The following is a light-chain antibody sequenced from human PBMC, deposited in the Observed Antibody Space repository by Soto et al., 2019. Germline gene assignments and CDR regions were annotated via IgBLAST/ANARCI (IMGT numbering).Light chain of an antibody. CDR3: SSYAGNNIYYV. CDR1: NQEICGYKF. Sequence: SLLTQPPSPSGAPGQSVTLSCTGTNQEICGYKFFSWYQQHPGKAPILMIFEVSKRPSGVPDRFSGSKSGSTASLTVSGLQAEDEADYYCSSYAGNNIYYVFGTGTKVTVL. CDR2: EVS. J-gene: IGLJ1*01. V-gene: IGLV2-8*01.